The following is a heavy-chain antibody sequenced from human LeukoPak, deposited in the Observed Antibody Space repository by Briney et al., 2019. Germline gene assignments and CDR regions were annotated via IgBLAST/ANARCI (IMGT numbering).Heavy chain of an antibody. J-gene: IGHJ4*02. CDR2: IYYSGSP. V-gene: IGHV4-59*01. CDR1: GGSISSYY. Sequence: SETLSLTCTVSGGSISSYYWSWIRQPPGKGLEWIGYIYYSGSPNYKPTVKSRVTISVDTSKNQFSLKLSSVTAADTAVYYCARQQHSQLYYFDYWGQGTLVTVSS. CDR3: ARQQHSQLYYFDY. D-gene: IGHD6-13*01.